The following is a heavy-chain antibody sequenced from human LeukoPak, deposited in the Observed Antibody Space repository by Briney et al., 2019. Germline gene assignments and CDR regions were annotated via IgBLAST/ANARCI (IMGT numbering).Heavy chain of an antibody. CDR1: GFPLSSYS. D-gene: IGHD2-15*01. CDR2: ISSSGSAI. J-gene: IGHJ4*02. Sequence: GGSLRLSCAASGFPLSSYSINWVRQAPGKGLEWVSYISSSGSAIYYVDSVKGQFTVSRDNAKNSLFLQMNSPRAEDTAVYYCVRVKGSYFDYWGQGALVTVSS. CDR3: VRVKGSYFDY. V-gene: IGHV3-48*01.